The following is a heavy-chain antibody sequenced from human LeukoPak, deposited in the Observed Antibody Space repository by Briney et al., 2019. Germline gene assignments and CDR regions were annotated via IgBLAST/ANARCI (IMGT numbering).Heavy chain of an antibody. CDR2: ISYDGSSK. Sequence: GRSLRLSCAASGFTFSSYGMHWVRQAPGKGLERVAVISYDGSSKYYADSVKGRFTISRDNSKNTLYLQMNSLRAEDTAVYYCAKDHGPVSSSWRGLDFDYWGQGTLVTVSS. CDR3: AKDHGPVSSSWRGLDFDY. CDR1: GFTFSSYG. J-gene: IGHJ4*02. D-gene: IGHD6-13*01. V-gene: IGHV3-30*18.